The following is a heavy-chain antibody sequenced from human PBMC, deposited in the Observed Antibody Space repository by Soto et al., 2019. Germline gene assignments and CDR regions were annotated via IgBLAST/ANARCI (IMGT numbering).Heavy chain of an antibody. CDR2: ISAYNGNT. CDR3: ARDFLPISLVITTLDY. J-gene: IGHJ4*02. D-gene: IGHD3-22*01. CDR1: GYTFTSYG. V-gene: IGHV1-18*01. Sequence: ASVKVSCKASGYTFTSYGISWVRQAPGQGLEWMGWISAYNGNTNYAQKLQGRVTMTTDTSTSTAYMELRSLRSDDTAVYYCARDFLPISLVITTLDYWGQGTLVTVSS.